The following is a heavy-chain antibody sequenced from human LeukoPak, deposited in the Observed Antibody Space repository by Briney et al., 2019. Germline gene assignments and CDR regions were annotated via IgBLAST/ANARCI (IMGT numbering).Heavy chain of an antibody. V-gene: IGHV4-59*01. CDR2: IYYGGST. J-gene: IGHJ4*02. CDR3: AGSYY. CDR1: GGSISSYY. Sequence: PSETLSLTCTVSGGSISSYYWSWIRQPPGKGLEWIGYIYYGGSTNYKPSLKSRVTISVDTSKNQFSLKLSSVTAADTAVYYCAGSYYWGQGTLVTVSS. D-gene: IGHD1-26*01.